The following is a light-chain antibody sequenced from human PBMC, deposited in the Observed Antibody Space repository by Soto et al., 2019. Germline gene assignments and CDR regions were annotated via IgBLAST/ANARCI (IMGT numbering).Light chain of an antibody. CDR1: SSNIGSNT. Sequence: QSALTQPPSASGTPGQRVTISCSGSSSNIGSNTVNWYQQLPGTAPKLLIFSNNYRPSGVPDRFSGSKSGTSASLAISGLQSEDEADYYCAAWDDSLNGRVFGGGTKVTVL. CDR3: AAWDDSLNGRV. J-gene: IGLJ3*02. V-gene: IGLV1-44*01. CDR2: SNN.